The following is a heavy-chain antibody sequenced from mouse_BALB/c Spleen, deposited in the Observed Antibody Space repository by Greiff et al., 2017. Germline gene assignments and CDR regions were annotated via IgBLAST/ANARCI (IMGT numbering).Heavy chain of an antibody. V-gene: IGHV1S81*02. Sequence: QVQLQQPGAELVKPGASVKLSCKASGYTFTSYWMHWVKQRPGQGLEWIGEINPSNGRTNYNEKFKSKATLTVDKSSSTAYMQLSSLTSEDSAVYYCARGGYYREPFAYWGQGTLVTVSA. CDR1: GYTFTSYW. J-gene: IGHJ3*01. D-gene: IGHD2-12*01. CDR2: INPSNGRT. CDR3: ARGGYYREPFAY.